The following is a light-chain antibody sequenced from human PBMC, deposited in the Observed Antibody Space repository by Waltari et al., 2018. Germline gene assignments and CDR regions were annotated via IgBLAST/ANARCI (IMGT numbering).Light chain of an antibody. CDR3: VMYVGSGSWG. CDR2: RTN. CDR1: SGSVSSGHY. V-gene: IGLV8-61*01. Sequence: QTVVTQEPSFSVSPGGTVTLTCVLTSGSVSSGHYPGWYQQTPGQAPRTLIYRTNTRPSGGSDRFSGSIVWTKPALTITGAQADDESYYYCVMYVGSGSWGFGGGTKLTVL. J-gene: IGLJ3*02.